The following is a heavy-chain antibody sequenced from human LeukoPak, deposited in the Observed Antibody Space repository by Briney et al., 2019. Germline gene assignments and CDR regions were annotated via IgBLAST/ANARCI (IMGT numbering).Heavy chain of an antibody. Sequence: GVSLTRSCSGSRFTCCIYNRKWLPHAPGNGREGVSSISSSFTYIYYAVSVKGPLTISTSTAKDSLYLQRKSLKAKDTADYYCATGDRRGSYKDYYFDYWGQGTLVTVSS. CDR2: ISSSFTYI. CDR3: ATGDRRGSYKDYYFDY. J-gene: IGHJ4*02. CDR1: RFTCCIYN. D-gene: IGHD1-26*01. V-gene: IGHV3-21*01.